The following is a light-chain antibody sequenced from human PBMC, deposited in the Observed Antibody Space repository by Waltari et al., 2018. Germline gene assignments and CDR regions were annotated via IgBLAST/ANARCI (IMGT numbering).Light chain of an antibody. CDR1: SSDVGVYNY. Sequence: QSALTQPASVSGSPGQSITISCTGTSSDVGVYNYVPWHQQHSGKAPKLMIYDVSKRPSGVSNRFSGSKSGNTASLTISGLQAEDEADYYCSSYTSSSLYVFGTGTKVTVL. J-gene: IGLJ1*01. CDR3: SSYTSSSLYV. CDR2: DVS. V-gene: IGLV2-14*01.